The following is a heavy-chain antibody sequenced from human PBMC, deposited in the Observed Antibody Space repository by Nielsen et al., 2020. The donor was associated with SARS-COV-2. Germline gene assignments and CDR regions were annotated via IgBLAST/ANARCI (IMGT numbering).Heavy chain of an antibody. V-gene: IGHV4-30-2*05. Sequence: SETLSLTCAVSGGSISSGGYSWSWIRQPPGKGLEWIGYIYHSGSTYYNPSLQSRLFISVDTSKNQFSLRLSSVTAADTAVYYCATGAGWFDPWGQGTRVTVSS. CDR3: ATGAGWFDP. J-gene: IGHJ5*02. CDR2: IYHSGST. D-gene: IGHD6-19*01. CDR1: GGSISSGGYS.